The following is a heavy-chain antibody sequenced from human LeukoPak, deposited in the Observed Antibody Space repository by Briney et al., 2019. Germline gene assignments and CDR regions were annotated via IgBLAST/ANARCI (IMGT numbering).Heavy chain of an antibody. J-gene: IGHJ4*02. CDR1: GFTFSSYA. V-gene: IGHV3-23*01. D-gene: IGHD5-12*01. Sequence: GGSLRLSCAASGFTFSSYAMSWIRQAPGKGLEWVSAISGSGGSTYYADSVKGRFTISRDNSKNTLYLQMNSLRAEDTAVYYCAKGWYSGYDYDYWGQGTLVTVSS. CDR2: ISGSGGST. CDR3: AKGWYSGYDYDY.